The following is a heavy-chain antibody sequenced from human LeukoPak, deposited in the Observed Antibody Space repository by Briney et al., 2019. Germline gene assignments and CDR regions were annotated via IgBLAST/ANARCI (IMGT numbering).Heavy chain of an antibody. D-gene: IGHD6-19*01. CDR2: TYYRSKWYD. J-gene: IGHJ4*02. CDR1: GDNVSSINGA. Sequence: SQTLSVTCALSGDNVSSINGAWNWIRQSPSRGLEWLGRTYYRSKWYDDYAVSMKGRITINPDTSKNQFSLQLNSVTPEDTAVYYCARDVGNSGWYTFDYWGQGTLVTVSS. V-gene: IGHV6-1*01. CDR3: ARDVGNSGWYTFDY.